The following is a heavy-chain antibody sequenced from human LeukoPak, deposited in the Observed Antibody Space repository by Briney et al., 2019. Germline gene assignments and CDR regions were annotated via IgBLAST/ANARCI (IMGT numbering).Heavy chain of an antibody. CDR1: GFTISSHF. J-gene: IGHJ3*02. V-gene: IGHV4-59*08. CDR2: IYYSGSTYYSGST. Sequence: SETLSLTCSVSGFTISSHFWSWLRQPPGKGLEWFAYIYYSGSTYYSGSTDYNPSLKCRVTISVDTSKKQFSLKLSSVSAGDTAVYYCARQAMTTADAFDIWGQGTMVTVSS. D-gene: IGHD4-17*01. CDR3: ARQAMTTADAFDI.